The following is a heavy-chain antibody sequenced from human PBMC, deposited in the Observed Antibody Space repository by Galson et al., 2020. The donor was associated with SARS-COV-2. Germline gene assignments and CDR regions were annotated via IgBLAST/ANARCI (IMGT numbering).Heavy chain of an antibody. D-gene: IGHD3-22*01. CDR2: FDPEDGET. J-gene: IGHJ4*02. Sequence: ASVKVSCKVSGYTLTELSMHWVRQAPGKGLEWMGGFDPEDGETIYAQKFQGRVTMTEDTSTDTAYMELSSLRSEDTAVYYCATETYYYDSSGYSWGYWGQGTLVTVSS. V-gene: IGHV1-24*01. CDR1: GYTLTELS. CDR3: ATETYYYDSSGYSWGY.